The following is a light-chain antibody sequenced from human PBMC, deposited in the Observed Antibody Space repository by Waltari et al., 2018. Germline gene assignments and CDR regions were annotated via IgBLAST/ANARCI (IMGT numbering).Light chain of an antibody. CDR3: SSWTDSDALKLL. V-gene: IGLV2-14*03. CDR1: SIDSNY. J-gene: IGLJ2*01. CDR2: DVT. Sequence: QSALTQPASVSGSPGQSITISCTGTSIDSNYVSWYQTHPGKAPQDMIYDVTDRPSGCSNRFSGSKSGNTASLTISGLHAEDEADYYCSSWTDSDALKLLFGGGTKLTVL.